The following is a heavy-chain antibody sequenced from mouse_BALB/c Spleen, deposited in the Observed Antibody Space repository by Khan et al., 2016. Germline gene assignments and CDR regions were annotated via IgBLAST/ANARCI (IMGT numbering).Heavy chain of an antibody. CDR1: GFNIKDTY. V-gene: IGHV14-3*02. Sequence: VQLQQSGAELVKPGASVKLSCTASGFNIKDTYMHWVKQRPEQGLEWIGRIDPANGNTKYDPKFQGKATITADTSSNTAYLQLSSLTSADTAVYYWARSPYDYDVGVAYWGQGTLVTVAA. J-gene: IGHJ3*01. CDR3: ARSPYDYDVGVAY. CDR2: IDPANGNT. D-gene: IGHD2-4*01.